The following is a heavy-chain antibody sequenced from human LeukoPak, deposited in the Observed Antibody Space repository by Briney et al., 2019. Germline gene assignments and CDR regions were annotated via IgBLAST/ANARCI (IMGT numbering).Heavy chain of an antibody. J-gene: IGHJ5*02. CDR1: GGTSSSYA. CDR3: ARDGWRRDGYNSGDWFDP. Sequence: ASVKVSCKASGGTSSSYAISWVRQAPGQGLEWMGGIIPIFGTANYAQKFQGRVTITADESTSTAYMELSSLRSEDTAVYYCARDGWRRDGYNSGDWFDPWGQGTLVTVSS. D-gene: IGHD5-24*01. V-gene: IGHV1-69*13. CDR2: IIPIFGTA.